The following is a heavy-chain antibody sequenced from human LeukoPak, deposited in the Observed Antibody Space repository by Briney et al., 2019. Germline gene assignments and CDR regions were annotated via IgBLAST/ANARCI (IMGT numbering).Heavy chain of an antibody. V-gene: IGHV1-18*01. J-gene: IGHJ4*02. CDR2: ISAYNGNT. CDR3: ARDPESLPDIVSTGGSDY. Sequence: ASVKVSCKASGYTFTSYGISWVRQAPGQGLEWMGWISAYNGNTNYAQKLQGRVTMTTDTSTSTAYMELRSLRSDDTAVSYCARDPESLPDIVSTGGSDYWGQGTLVTVSS. D-gene: IGHD5/OR15-5a*01. CDR1: GYTFTSYG.